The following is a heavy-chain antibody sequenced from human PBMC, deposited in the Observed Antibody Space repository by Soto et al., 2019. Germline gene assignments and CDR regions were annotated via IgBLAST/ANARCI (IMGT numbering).Heavy chain of an antibody. CDR3: ASSFSAGYYYGSVLDY. D-gene: IGHD3-22*01. CDR1: GGTFSSYA. V-gene: IGHV1-69*01. CDR2: IIPIFGTA. J-gene: IGHJ4*02. Sequence: QVQLVQSGAEVKKPGSSVKVSCKASGGTFSSYAISWVRQAPGQGLEWMGGIIPIFGTANDAQKFQGRVTITADESTSTAYMELSSLRSEDTAVYYCASSFSAGYYYGSVLDYWGQGTLVTVSS.